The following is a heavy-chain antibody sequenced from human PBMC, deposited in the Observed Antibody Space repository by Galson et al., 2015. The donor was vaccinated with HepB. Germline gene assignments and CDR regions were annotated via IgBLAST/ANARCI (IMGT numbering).Heavy chain of an antibody. CDR1: GFTFNDYN. CDR2: INSDSTYI. V-gene: IGHV3-21*01. Sequence: SLRLSCAASGFTFNDYNMIWVRQAPGKGLEWVSSINSDSTYIYYADSVRGRFTISRDNAKNSLYLQMNSPRVEDTAIYYCARDPPLGAPFDYWGQGTLVTVSS. D-gene: IGHD7-27*01. J-gene: IGHJ4*02. CDR3: ARDPPLGAPFDY.